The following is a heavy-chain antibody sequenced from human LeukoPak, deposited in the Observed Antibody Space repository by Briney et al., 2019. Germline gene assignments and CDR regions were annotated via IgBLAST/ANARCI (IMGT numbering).Heavy chain of an antibody. CDR2: TYYRSKWSK. CDR3: ARDLNGDFSLDS. D-gene: IGHD4-17*01. Sequence: SQTLSLTCAISGDSVSSKNSAWNWLRQSPSRGLEWLGRTYYRSKWSKDYAVSVRSRITINPDTSKNQFSLQLNSVTPEDTAVYYCARDLNGDFSLDSWGQGTLVTVSS. J-gene: IGHJ4*02. V-gene: IGHV6-1*01. CDR1: GDSVSSKNSA.